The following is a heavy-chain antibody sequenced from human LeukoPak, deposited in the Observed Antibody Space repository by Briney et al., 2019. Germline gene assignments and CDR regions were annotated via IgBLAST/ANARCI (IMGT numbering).Heavy chain of an antibody. D-gene: IGHD6-19*01. J-gene: IGHJ4*02. V-gene: IGHV3-7*01. CDR2: IKQDGSEK. Sequence: GGSLRLSCAASGFTFSNYWMSWVRQAPGKGLEWVANIKQDGSEKYYVDSVKGRFTISRDNAKNSLYLQMNSLRAEDTAVYYCARDVRDEYSSGWYPIGYWGQGTLVTVSS. CDR1: GFTFSNYW. CDR3: ARDVRDEYSSGWYPIGY.